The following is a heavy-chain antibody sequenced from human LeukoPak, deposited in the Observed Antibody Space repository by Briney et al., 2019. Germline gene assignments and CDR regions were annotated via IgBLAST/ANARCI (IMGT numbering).Heavy chain of an antibody. CDR3: ARGGWRSEENWFDP. Sequence: SETLSLTCTVSGGSINSYYWSWIRQPPGKGLEWIGYIYYSGSTNYNPSLKSRVTISVDTSKNQFSLKLSSVTAADTAVYYCARGGWRSEENWFDPWGQGTLVTVSS. CDR2: IYYSGST. J-gene: IGHJ5*02. V-gene: IGHV4-59*01. D-gene: IGHD2-15*01. CDR1: GGSINSYY.